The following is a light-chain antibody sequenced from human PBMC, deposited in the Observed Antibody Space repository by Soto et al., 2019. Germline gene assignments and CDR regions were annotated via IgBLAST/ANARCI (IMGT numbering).Light chain of an antibody. Sequence: DIQMTQSPSSLSASVGDRVTITCRASQSINSYLNWYQQKPGKAPKLLIYAASSLHSGVPSRFSGSGSGTDFTLTISSLQPEDFATYYCQQSYNTPPTFGPGTKVDIK. J-gene: IGKJ3*01. V-gene: IGKV1-39*01. CDR3: QQSYNTPPT. CDR1: QSINSY. CDR2: AAS.